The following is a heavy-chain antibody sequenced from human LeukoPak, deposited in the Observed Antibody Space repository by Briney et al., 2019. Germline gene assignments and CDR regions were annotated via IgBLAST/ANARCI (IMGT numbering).Heavy chain of an antibody. Sequence: GGSLRLSCAASGFTFSTYAMSWVRQAPGKGLEWVSAISGSGSSTYYADSVKGRFTISRDNSKNKLYLQMNSLRAEDTAVYSCARGGTMYYGSGNFDHWGQGTLVTVSS. CDR1: GFTFSTYA. J-gene: IGHJ4*02. V-gene: IGHV3-23*01. D-gene: IGHD3-10*01. CDR3: ARGGTMYYGSGNFDH. CDR2: ISGSGSST.